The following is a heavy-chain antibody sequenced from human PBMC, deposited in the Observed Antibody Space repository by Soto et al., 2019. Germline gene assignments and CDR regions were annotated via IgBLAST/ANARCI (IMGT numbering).Heavy chain of an antibody. J-gene: IGHJ4*02. D-gene: IGHD5-18*01. CDR1: GFAFGDYA. CDR2: IRSKAYGGTT. CDR3: TSSGYSYGSLPDYFDY. Sequence: HPGGSLRLSCTASGFAFGDYAMSWFRQAPGKGLEWVGFIRSKAYGGTTEYAASVKGRFTISRDDSKSIAYLQMNSLKTEDTAVYYCTSSGYSYGSLPDYFDYWGQGTLVTVSS. V-gene: IGHV3-49*03.